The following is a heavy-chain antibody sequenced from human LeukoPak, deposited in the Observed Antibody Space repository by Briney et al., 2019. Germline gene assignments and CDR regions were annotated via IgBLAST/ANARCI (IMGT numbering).Heavy chain of an antibody. J-gene: IGHJ4*02. CDR2: IYYTGST. Sequence: SETLSLTCTVSGGSLSSYYWSWIRQPPGKGLEWIGYIYYTGSTNYNPSLKSRVTMFVDMSKNQFFLRLSSVTAADTAVYYCVRHRAYSSSSPFDYWGQGTLVTVSS. CDR1: GGSLSSYY. V-gene: IGHV4-59*08. CDR3: VRHRAYSSSSPFDY. D-gene: IGHD6-6*01.